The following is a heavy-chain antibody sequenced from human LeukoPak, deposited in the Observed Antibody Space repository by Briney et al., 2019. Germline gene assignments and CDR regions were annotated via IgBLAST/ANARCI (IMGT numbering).Heavy chain of an antibody. Sequence: GGSLRLSCAASGFTFSSYSMNWVRQAPGKGLEWVSYISSSSSTIYYADSVKGRFTISRDNAKNSLYLQMNSLRAEDTAVYYCARDRVLGYCSSTSCPYYYYMDVWGKGTTVTVSS. CDR2: ISSSSSTI. J-gene: IGHJ6*03. V-gene: IGHV3-48*01. CDR1: GFTFSSYS. D-gene: IGHD2-2*01. CDR3: ARDRVLGYCSSTSCPYYYYMDV.